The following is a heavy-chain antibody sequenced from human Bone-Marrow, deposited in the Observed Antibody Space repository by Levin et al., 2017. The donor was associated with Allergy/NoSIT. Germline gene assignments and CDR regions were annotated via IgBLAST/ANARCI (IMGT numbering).Heavy chain of an antibody. CDR1: GFTFSTYW. Sequence: PGGSLRLSCAASGFTFSTYWMSWVRQLPGKGLEWVVSIKEDGSEKYYVDSVKGRFTISRDNAKNSLYLQMNSLRAEDTAVYYCARDPRTRRDGYTYGDYWGQGTLVTVSS. D-gene: IGHD5-24*01. V-gene: IGHV3-7*01. CDR3: ARDPRTRRDGYTYGDY. CDR2: IKEDGSEK. J-gene: IGHJ4*02.